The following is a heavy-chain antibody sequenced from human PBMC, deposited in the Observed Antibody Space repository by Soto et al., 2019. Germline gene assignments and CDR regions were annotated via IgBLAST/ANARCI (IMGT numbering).Heavy chain of an antibody. Sequence: SETLSLTCAVSGYSISSGYYWGWVRQPPGKGLEWIGSIHHTGSTYYNPSLKSRVTISVGTSKNQFSLKLSSVTAADTAVYYCTRDLGETSMAYWGQGTLVTVS. CDR2: IHHTGST. J-gene: IGHJ4*02. D-gene: IGHD5-18*01. V-gene: IGHV4-38-2*02. CDR1: GYSISSGYY. CDR3: TRDLGETSMAY.